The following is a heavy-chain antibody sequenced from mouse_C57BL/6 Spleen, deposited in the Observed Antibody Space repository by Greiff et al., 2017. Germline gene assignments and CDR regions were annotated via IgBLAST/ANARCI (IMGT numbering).Heavy chain of an antibody. Sequence: EVKVVESGGDLVKPGGSLKLSCAASGFTFSSYGMSWVRQTPDKRLEWVATISSGGSYTYYPDSVKGRFTISRDNAKNTLYLQMSSLKSEDTAMYYCARGTGGYAMDYWGQGTSVTVSS. V-gene: IGHV5-6*02. D-gene: IGHD4-1*01. CDR1: GFTFSSYG. J-gene: IGHJ4*01. CDR3: ARGTGGYAMDY. CDR2: ISSGGSYT.